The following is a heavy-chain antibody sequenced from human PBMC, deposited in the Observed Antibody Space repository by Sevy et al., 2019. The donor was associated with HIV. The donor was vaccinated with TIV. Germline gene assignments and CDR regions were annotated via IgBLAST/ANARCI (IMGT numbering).Heavy chain of an antibody. CDR2: IRGSGGST. D-gene: IGHD3-16*01. V-gene: IGHV3-23*01. CDR1: GFTFSSYA. Sequence: GGSLRLSCAASGFTFSSYAMSWVRQAPGKGLEWVSAIRGSGGSTYYADSGKGRFTISRDNSKNTLYLQMNSLRAEDTAVYYCAKDGGEGGGNWFDPWGQGTLVTVS. J-gene: IGHJ5*02. CDR3: AKDGGEGGGNWFDP.